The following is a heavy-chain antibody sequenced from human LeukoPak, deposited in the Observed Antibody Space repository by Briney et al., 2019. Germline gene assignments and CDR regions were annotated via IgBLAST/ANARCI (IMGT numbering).Heavy chain of an antibody. D-gene: IGHD3-22*01. V-gene: IGHV4-59*01. CDR3: ARGTYDSSGYYFDY. CDR2: IYYSGST. CDR1: GGSISSYY. Sequence: SETLSLTCTVSGGSISSYYWSWIRQPPGKGLEWIGYIYYSGSTNYNPSLKRRVTISVDTSKNQFSLKLSSVTAADTAVYYCARGTYDSSGYYFDYWGQGTLVTVSS. J-gene: IGHJ4*02.